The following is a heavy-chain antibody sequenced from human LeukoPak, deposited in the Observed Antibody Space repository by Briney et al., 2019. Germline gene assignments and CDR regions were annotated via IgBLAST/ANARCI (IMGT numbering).Heavy chain of an antibody. CDR3: ARLRGYCSSNSCYPLGY. J-gene: IGHJ4*02. CDR2: IYSGSNT. CDR1: GFTVSSKY. V-gene: IGHV3-53*01. Sequence: PGGSLRLSCAASGFTVSSKYMSWVRQAPGEGLERVSVIYSGSNTFYADYLKGRFRISRDNSKNTLYLQMNSLRAEDTAVYYCARLRGYCSSNSCYPLGYWGQGTLVTVSS. D-gene: IGHD2-2*01.